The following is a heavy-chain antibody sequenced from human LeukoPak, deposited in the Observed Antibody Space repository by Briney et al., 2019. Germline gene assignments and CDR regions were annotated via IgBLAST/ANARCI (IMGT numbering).Heavy chain of an antibody. V-gene: IGHV4-39*01. Sequence: SETLSLTCTVSGGPISSSSYYWGWIRQPPGKGLEWIGSIYYSGSTYYNPSLKSRVTISVDTSKNQFSLKLSSVTAADTAVYYCARPRVAAAGRGWFDPWGQGTLVTVSS. D-gene: IGHD6-13*01. CDR1: GGPISSSSYY. J-gene: IGHJ5*02. CDR2: IYYSGST. CDR3: ARPRVAAAGRGWFDP.